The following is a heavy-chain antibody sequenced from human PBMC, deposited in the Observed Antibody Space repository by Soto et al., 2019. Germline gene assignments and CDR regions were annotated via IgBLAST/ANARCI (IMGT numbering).Heavy chain of an antibody. V-gene: IGHV4-30-4*01. Sequence: QVQLQEWGPGLVKPSQTLSLTCTVSGGSISSGDYYWSWIRQTPGKGLEWIGYIYYSGSTYYNPSLSSRATISIDTSKNQFSLTLSSVTAADTAVYYCARDGAGNGMDVWGQGTTVTVSS. CDR2: IYYSGST. CDR3: ARDGAGNGMDV. D-gene: IGHD3-16*01. J-gene: IGHJ6*02. CDR1: GGSISSGDYY.